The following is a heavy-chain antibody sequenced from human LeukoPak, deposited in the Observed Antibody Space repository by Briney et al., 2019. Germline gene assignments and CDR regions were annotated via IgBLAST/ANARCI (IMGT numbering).Heavy chain of an antibody. CDR2: IYYSGST. CDR1: GGSISSGGYY. CDR3: ARGYCSSTSCSPGDY. V-gene: IGHV4-31*03. J-gene: IGHJ4*02. D-gene: IGHD2-2*01. Sequence: PSENLSLTCTVSGGSISSGGYYWSWIRQHPGKGLEWIGYIYYSGSTYYNPSLKSRVTISVDTSKNQFSLKLSSVTAADTAVYYCARGYCSSTSCSPGDYWGQGTLVTVSS.